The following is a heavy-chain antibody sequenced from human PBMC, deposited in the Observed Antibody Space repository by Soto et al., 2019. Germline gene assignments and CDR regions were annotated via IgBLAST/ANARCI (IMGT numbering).Heavy chain of an antibody. Sequence: QVQLQESGPGLVKPSETLSLTCTVSGGSISNYYWNWIRQPPGKGLEWIGYVYYTGGTNYNPSLNSRGSMSVDTSKNQFSLKLSSVTAADTAVYYCAREAIAACGGEFDAWGQGTLVTVSS. CDR2: VYYTGGT. CDR3: AREAIAACGGEFDA. CDR1: GGSISNYY. V-gene: IGHV4-59*01. D-gene: IGHD6-25*01. J-gene: IGHJ5*02.